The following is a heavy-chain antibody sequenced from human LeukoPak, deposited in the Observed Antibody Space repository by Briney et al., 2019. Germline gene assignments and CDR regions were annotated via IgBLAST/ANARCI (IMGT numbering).Heavy chain of an antibody. CDR1: GGSISSSNW. CDR3: ARYIVVVVAATRWFDP. Sequence: PSGTLSLTCAVSGGSISSSNWWSWVRQPPGKGLEWIGEIYHSGSTNYNPSLKSRVTISVDKSKNQFSLKLSSVTAADTAVYYYARYIVVVVAATRWFDPWGQGTLVTVSS. D-gene: IGHD2-15*01. V-gene: IGHV4-4*02. J-gene: IGHJ5*02. CDR2: IYHSGST.